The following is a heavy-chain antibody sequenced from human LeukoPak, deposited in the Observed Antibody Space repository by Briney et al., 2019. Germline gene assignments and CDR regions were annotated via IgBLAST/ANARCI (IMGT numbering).Heavy chain of an antibody. CDR2: ISDTGNT. Sequence: SETLSLTCTVSGGSLSSHYWSWIRQPPGKGLEWIGYISDTGNTNSSPSLQRRVVISVDTSKNQFSLILRSVTAADTAVYYCARIGHPFSDPFDYWGQGTLVAVSS. J-gene: IGHJ4*02. CDR1: GGSLSSHY. CDR3: ARIGHPFSDPFDY. D-gene: IGHD3-16*01. V-gene: IGHV4-59*11.